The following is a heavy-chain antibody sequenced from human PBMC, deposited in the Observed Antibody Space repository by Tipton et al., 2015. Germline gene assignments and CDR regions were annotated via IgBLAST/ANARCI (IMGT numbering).Heavy chain of an antibody. CDR2: IYYTGRT. CDR3: ARGAGNSSTWDFDY. Sequence: TLSLTCNVSGASLSSYSWSWIRQPPGKGLECIGYIYYTGRTNYNPSLKGRVTISVDTSKNQFSLRVSSVTAADTAVYYCARGAGNSSTWDFDYWGQGSLVTVSS. J-gene: IGHJ4*02. CDR1: GASLSSYS. V-gene: IGHV4-59*12. D-gene: IGHD6-13*01.